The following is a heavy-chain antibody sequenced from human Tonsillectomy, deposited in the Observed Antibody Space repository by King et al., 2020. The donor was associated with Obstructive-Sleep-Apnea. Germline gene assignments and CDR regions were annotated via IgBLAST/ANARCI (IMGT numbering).Heavy chain of an antibody. Sequence: VQLVESGGGVVQPGGSLRLSCAASGFTFSSYSMHWVRQAPGKGLEWVAFIRYDERNEYYTDSVKGRFTISRDNSKNTVYLQMNSLRPEDTALYYCAKDRQGYQVSDYWGQGTLVTVSS. CDR3: AKDRQGYQVSDY. D-gene: IGHD2-2*01. J-gene: IGHJ4*02. CDR2: IRYDERNE. V-gene: IGHV3-30*02. CDR1: GFTFSSYS.